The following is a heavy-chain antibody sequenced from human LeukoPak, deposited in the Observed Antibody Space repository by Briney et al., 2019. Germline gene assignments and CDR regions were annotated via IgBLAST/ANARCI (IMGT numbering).Heavy chain of an antibody. D-gene: IGHD4-17*01. CDR1: GFTFSNYW. J-gene: IGHJ4*02. Sequence: GGSLRLSCAASGFTFSNYWMTWVRQAPGKGLEWVANIKQDGSQKYYVDSVKGRLTISRDNAKNSVYLQVNSLRAEDTAVYYCARAPRDYGEVDYWGQGTLVTVSS. V-gene: IGHV3-7*04. CDR2: IKQDGSQK. CDR3: ARAPRDYGEVDY.